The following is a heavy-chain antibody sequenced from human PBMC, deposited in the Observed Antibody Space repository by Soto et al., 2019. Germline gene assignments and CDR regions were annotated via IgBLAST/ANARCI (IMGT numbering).Heavy chain of an antibody. CDR2: IYYSGST. D-gene: IGHD2-8*01. CDR1: GGSISSGGYY. CDR3: ARQPKDLILYPYGMDV. Sequence: TLSLTCTVSGGSISSGGYYWSWIRQHPGKGLEWIGYIYYSGSTYYNPSLKSRVTISVDTSKNQFSLKLSSVTAADTAVYYCARQPKDLILYPYGMDVWGPGTTVTVFS. J-gene: IGHJ6*02. V-gene: IGHV4-31*03.